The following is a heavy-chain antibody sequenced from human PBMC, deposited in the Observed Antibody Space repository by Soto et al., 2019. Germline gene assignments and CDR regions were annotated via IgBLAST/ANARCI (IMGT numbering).Heavy chain of an antibody. Sequence: EVQLVESGGGLVQPGGSLRLSCAASGFTFSSYSMNWVRQAPGKGLEWVSYISSSSSTIYYADSVKGRFTISRDNAKNSLYLQMNSLRAEDTAVYYCARDTALRGVIIFDYWGQGTLVTVSS. V-gene: IGHV3-48*01. J-gene: IGHJ4*02. CDR2: ISSSSSTI. D-gene: IGHD3-10*01. CDR3: ARDTALRGVIIFDY. CDR1: GFTFSSYS.